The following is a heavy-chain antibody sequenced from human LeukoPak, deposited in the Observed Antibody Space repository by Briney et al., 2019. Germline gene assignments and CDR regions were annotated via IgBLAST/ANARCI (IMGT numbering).Heavy chain of an antibody. CDR2: ISTSGDTI. CDR1: GFTFGDYA. J-gene: IGHJ4*02. D-gene: IGHD3-10*01. CDR3: ARDVRGWPYGSGSYIY. Sequence: GGSLRLSCTVRGFTFGDYAVSWVRQAPGKGLEWVSYISTSGDTIYYADSVKGRFTVSRDNAQNSLYLQMNSLRADDTAIYYCARDVRGWPYGSGSYIYWGQGTLVTVSS. V-gene: IGHV3-11*01.